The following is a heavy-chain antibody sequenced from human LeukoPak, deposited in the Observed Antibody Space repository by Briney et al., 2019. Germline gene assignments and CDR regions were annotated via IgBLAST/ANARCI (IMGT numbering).Heavy chain of an antibody. D-gene: IGHD3-16*01. J-gene: IGHJ4*02. CDR2: IYHSGSI. CDR3: ARDFTASSDGY. Sequence: PSETLSLTCTVSGGSISSGGYYWSWIRQPPGKGLEWIGYIYHSGSIYYNPSLKSRVTISVDRSKNQFSLKLSSVTAADTAVYYCARDFTASSDGYWGQGTLVTVSS. V-gene: IGHV4-30-2*01. CDR1: GGSISSGGYY.